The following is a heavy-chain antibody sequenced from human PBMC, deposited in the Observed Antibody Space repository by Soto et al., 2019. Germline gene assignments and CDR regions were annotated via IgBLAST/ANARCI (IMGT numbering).Heavy chain of an antibody. V-gene: IGHV3-23*01. D-gene: IGHD2-2*01. Sequence: GGSLRLSCAASGFTFSNYAMTCVRQAPGKGLEGVSECSRTGGNTYDADSVNGRFTISRDNSRNTLYLQMNSLRAEDTALYYCAKITDQGIEFWGQGTLVTVSS. CDR2: CSRTGGNT. CDR3: AKITDQGIEF. CDR1: GFTFSNYA. J-gene: IGHJ4*02.